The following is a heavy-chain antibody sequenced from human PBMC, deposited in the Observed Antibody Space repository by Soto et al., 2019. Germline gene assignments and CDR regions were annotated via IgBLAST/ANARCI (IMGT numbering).Heavy chain of an antibody. Sequence: PGGSLRLSCAASGFTFSSYAMHWVRQAPGKGLEWVAVISYDGSNKYYADSVKGRFTISRDNSKNTLYLQMNSLRAEDTAVYYCAREKLEYFDYWGQGTLVTVSS. D-gene: IGHD3-3*02. J-gene: IGHJ4*02. CDR2: ISYDGSNK. V-gene: IGHV3-30-3*01. CDR3: AREKLEYFDY. CDR1: GFTFSSYA.